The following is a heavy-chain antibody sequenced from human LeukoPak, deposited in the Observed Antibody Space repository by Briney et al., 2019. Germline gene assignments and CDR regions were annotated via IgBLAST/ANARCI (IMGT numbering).Heavy chain of an antibody. CDR1: GFTFSMYA. J-gene: IGHJ6*02. CDR2: ISSDGCSR. Sequence: GGSLRLSCAASGFTFSMYAMNWVRQAPGKGLEYVSAISSDGCSRYYANSVKGRFTISRDNSKNTPYLQMGSLRAEDMAVYYCVNDGMDVWGQGTTVTVSS. CDR3: VNDGMDV. V-gene: IGHV3-64*01.